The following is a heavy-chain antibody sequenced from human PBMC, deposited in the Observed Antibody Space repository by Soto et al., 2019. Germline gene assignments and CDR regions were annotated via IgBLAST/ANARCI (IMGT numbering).Heavy chain of an antibody. CDR1: GYNFSAHY. CDR2: ISPRRGDH. Sequence: QLVQSGAEVTKPGASVKVSCKTSGYNFSAHYIHWVRQPPGQGLEWMGWISPRRGDHHSADKFQDRLTRTTDTATTPAFMHLTGLGVNDSAVSYCAKGGGYGHGHWGQGTPIIVSS. V-gene: IGHV1-2*02. D-gene: IGHD5-12*01. CDR3: AKGGGYGHGH. J-gene: IGHJ4*02.